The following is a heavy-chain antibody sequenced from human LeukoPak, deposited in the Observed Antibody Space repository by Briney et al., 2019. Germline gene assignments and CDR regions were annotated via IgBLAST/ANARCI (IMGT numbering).Heavy chain of an antibody. V-gene: IGHV1-69*04. D-gene: IGHD3-10*01. CDR1: GGTFSSYA. CDR2: IIPILGMA. CDR3: ARGSGNNDY. Sequence: ASVKVSCKASGGTFSSYAISWVRQAPGQGLEWMGRIIPILGMANYAQKFQGRVTITADKSTSTAYMELSSLRSEDTAVYYCARGSGNNDYWGQGTLVTVSS. J-gene: IGHJ4*02.